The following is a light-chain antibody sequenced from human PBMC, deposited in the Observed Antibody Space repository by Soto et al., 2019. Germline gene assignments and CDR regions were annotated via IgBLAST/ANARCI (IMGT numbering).Light chain of an antibody. CDR2: DAS. V-gene: IGKV3-11*01. CDR1: QSVSSY. Sequence: ETVLTQSPATLSLSPGERATLSGRASQSVSSYLAWYQQKPGQAPRXLISDASNRATGIPARFSGSGSGTDLTLTISRLEPEDFAVYYCQHRSKWPVSFAQGTRLEIK. CDR3: QHRSKWPVS. J-gene: IGKJ5*01.